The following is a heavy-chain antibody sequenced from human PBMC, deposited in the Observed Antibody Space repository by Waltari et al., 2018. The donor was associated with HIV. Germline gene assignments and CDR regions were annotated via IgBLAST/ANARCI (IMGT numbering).Heavy chain of an antibody. V-gene: IGHV3-23*01. J-gene: IGHJ4*02. CDR1: GFTFSNFA. D-gene: IGHD3-10*01. CDR3: AKNYDFDY. Sequence: EVQLLESGGGLVQPGGSLRLSCAASGFTFSNFAMSWVRQAPGRGLEWVSGISASGGSTYYDDYVNGRFIISRYSSKSTLYLQMHSLRVEDTAVYYSAKNYDFDYWGQGTLVTVSS. CDR2: ISASGGST.